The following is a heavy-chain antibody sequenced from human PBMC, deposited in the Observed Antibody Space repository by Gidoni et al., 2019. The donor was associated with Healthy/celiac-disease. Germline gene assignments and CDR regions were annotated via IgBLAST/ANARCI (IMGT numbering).Heavy chain of an antibody. CDR2: ISGSGCST. CDR3: APHHDSSGYYSPDFDY. J-gene: IGHJ4*02. D-gene: IGHD3-22*01. CDR1: GCTFSSYA. Sequence: EVQLLESGGGSVQPGGSLRLPCAASGCTFSSYAMSCVRQAPGKGLEWVSAISGSGCSTYYSDSVKGRFTISRDNSKNTLYLQMNSLRSEDTAVYYCAPHHDSSGYYSPDFDYWGQGTLVTVSS. V-gene: IGHV3-23*01.